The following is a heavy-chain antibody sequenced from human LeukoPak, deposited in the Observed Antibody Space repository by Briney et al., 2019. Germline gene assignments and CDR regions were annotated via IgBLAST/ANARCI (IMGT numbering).Heavy chain of an antibody. CDR3: ARGIRGPHKRITMVRGVGYYFDY. D-gene: IGHD3-10*01. CDR2: MNPNSGNT. V-gene: IGHV1-8*01. Sequence: ASVTVSCKASGYTFTSYDINWVRQAPGQGLEWMGWMNPNSGNTGYAQKFQGRVTMTRNTSISTAYMELSSLRSEDTAVYYCARGIRGPHKRITMVRGVGYYFDYWGRGTLVSISS. J-gene: IGHJ4*02. CDR1: GYTFTSYD.